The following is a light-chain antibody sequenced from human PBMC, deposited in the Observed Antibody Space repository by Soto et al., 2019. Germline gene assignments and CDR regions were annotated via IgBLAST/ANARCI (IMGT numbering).Light chain of an antibody. CDR3: SSYAGGNIV. V-gene: IGLV2-8*01. J-gene: IGLJ2*01. Sequence: QSVLTQPPSASGSPGQSVTISCTGSSSDVGGYNYVSWYQQHPGKAPKLMIYEVTQRPSGIPDRFSGSKSGNTASLTVSGLQAEDEADYYCSSYAGGNIVFGGGTKLTVL. CDR2: EVT. CDR1: SSDVGGYNY.